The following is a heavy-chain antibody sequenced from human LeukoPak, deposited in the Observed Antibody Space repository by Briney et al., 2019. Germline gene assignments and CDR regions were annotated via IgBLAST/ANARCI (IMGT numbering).Heavy chain of an antibody. V-gene: IGHV3-21*01. CDR1: GFTFSSYS. Sequence: GESLRLSCAASGFTFSSYSMNWVRQAPGKGLEWVSSISTSSTYIYYADSVKGRFTISRDNAKNSLYLQMNSLRAEDTAVYYCARDREGYCSGGSCGGYYFDYWGQGTLVTVSS. D-gene: IGHD2-15*01. CDR2: ISTSSTYI. J-gene: IGHJ4*02. CDR3: ARDREGYCSGGSCGGYYFDY.